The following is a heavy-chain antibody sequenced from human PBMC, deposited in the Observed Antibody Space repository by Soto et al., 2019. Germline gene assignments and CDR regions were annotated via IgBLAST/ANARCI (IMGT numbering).Heavy chain of an antibody. D-gene: IGHD3-10*01. V-gene: IGHV4-31*04. Sequence: QVRLQESGPGLVKPSQTLSLTCNVSGVSITSGGFYWNWIRQRPGKGLEWIGYSYYRGTTYYNPSLKSRVSISLDTSKNQYSLKLSFVTAADTAVYFCATLRGDNRFDSWGHGTLVAVSS. J-gene: IGHJ5*01. CDR1: GVSITSGGFY. CDR3: ATLRGDNRFDS. CDR2: SYYRGTT.